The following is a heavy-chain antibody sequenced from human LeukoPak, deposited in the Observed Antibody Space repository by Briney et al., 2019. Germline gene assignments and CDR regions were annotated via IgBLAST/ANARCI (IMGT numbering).Heavy chain of an antibody. CDR3: VSFYETY. Sequence: GGSLRLSCAASGNYWMHWVRQAPGKGLVWVSQINSDGSWTSYADSVKGRFTISKDNAKNTVYLQMNSLRAEDTAVYYCVSFYETYWGRGTLVTVS. CDR1: GNYW. J-gene: IGHJ4*02. D-gene: IGHD2/OR15-2a*01. V-gene: IGHV3-74*01. CDR2: INSDGSWT.